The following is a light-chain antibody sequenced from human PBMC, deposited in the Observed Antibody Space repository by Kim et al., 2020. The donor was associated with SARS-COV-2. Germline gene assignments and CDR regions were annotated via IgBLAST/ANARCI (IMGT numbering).Light chain of an antibody. V-gene: IGLV10-54*01. CDR1: INKASDLG. CDR3: SAWDSSLSAWV. Sequence: QTAQRDCPGKINKASDLGAAWRQQHQGHPPKVHSYRKNSRPSGISERISASRSGDTTSLTITGLQPEDEAVYYCSAWDSSLSAWVFGGGTKLTVL. J-gene: IGLJ3*02. CDR2: RKN.